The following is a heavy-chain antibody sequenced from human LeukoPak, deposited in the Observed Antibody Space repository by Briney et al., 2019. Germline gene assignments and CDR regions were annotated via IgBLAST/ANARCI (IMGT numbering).Heavy chain of an antibody. CDR3: ARRVVAVNYYYYYMDV. V-gene: IGHV3-9*01. Sequence: GGSLRLSCAASGFTFDDYAMHWVRQAPGKGLEWVSGISWNSGSIGYADSVKGRFTISRDNAKNSLYLQMNSLRAEDTALYYCARRVVAVNYYYYYMDVWGKGTTVTVSS. D-gene: IGHD2-15*01. CDR1: GFTFDDYA. J-gene: IGHJ6*03. CDR2: ISWNSGSI.